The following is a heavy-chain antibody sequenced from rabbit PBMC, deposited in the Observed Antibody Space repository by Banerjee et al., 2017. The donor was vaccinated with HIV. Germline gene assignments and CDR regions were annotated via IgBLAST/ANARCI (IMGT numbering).Heavy chain of an antibody. CDR3: AREYDGYACLNL. D-gene: IGHD6-1*01. CDR1: GFDFSSYY. V-gene: IGHV1S40*01. CDR2: IYAGSSGST. J-gene: IGHJ4*01. Sequence: QSLEESGGGLVQPGGSLKLSCKASGFDFSSYYMSWVRQAPGKGLEWIACIYAGSSGSTYYASWAKGRFTISKTSSTTVTLQMTSLTAADTATYFCAREYDGYACLNLWGPGTLVTVS.